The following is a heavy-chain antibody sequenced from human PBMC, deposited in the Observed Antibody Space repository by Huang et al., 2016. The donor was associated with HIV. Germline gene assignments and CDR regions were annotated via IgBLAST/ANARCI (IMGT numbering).Heavy chain of an antibody. D-gene: IGHD3-9*01. CDR2: KSYDGTNK. J-gene: IGHJ4*02. V-gene: IGHV3-30*18. Sequence: QVQLVESGGGVVQPGRSLRLYCVASGFTFSRFGMNWVRQAPGKGREWVAVKSYDGTNKYYAGSVKGRFTISRDNSKNTLYLQMNSLKPEDTAVYYCAKEFDILTGYYYSGSDYWGQGTLVTVSS. CDR1: GFTFSRFG. CDR3: AKEFDILTGYYYSGSDY.